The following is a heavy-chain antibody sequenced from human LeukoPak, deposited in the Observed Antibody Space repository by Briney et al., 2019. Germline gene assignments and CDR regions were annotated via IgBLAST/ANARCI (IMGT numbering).Heavy chain of an antibody. CDR1: GGTFSSYA. J-gene: IGHJ5*02. D-gene: IGHD3-3*01. Sequence: GASVKVSCKASGGTFSSYAISWVRQAPGQGLEWMGGIIPIFGTANYAQKFQGRVTITTDESTRTAYMELSSLRSEDTAVYYCAIKLMGVALAWFAPWAQGPLFTVSS. CDR3: AIKLMGVALAWFAP. CDR2: IIPIFGTA. V-gene: IGHV1-69*05.